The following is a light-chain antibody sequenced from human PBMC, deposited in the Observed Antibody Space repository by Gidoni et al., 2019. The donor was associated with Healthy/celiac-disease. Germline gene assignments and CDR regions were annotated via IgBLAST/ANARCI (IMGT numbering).Light chain of an antibody. V-gene: IGKV3-11*01. CDR3: QQRSNWPELT. CDR1: QGVISY. Sequence: EIVLTQSPATLSLSPGERATLSCRASQGVISYLAWYQQKPGQAPRLLIYDASNRATGIPARFSGSGSGTDFTLTISSLEPEDFAVYYCQQRSNWPELTFGGGTKVEIK. CDR2: DAS. J-gene: IGKJ4*01.